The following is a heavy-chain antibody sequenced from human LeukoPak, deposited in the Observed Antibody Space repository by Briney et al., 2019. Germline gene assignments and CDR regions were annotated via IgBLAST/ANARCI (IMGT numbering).Heavy chain of an antibody. D-gene: IGHD5-24*01. CDR3: AKGQGGWPQFFDY. J-gene: IGHJ4*02. Sequence: GGSLRLSCAASGFSISSYAMSWVRQAPGKGLEWVSGISGSGGTTYYADSVKGRFTISRDNSKNILYLQMSSLRAEDTAVYYCAKGQGGWPQFFDYWGQGTLVTVSS. CDR2: ISGSGGTT. CDR1: GFSISSYA. V-gene: IGHV3-23*01.